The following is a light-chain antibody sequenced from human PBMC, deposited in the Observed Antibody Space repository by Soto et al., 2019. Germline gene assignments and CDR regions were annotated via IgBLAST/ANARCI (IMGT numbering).Light chain of an antibody. J-gene: IGLJ1*01. Sequence: QSALTQPRSVSGSPGQSVTISCTGTSSDVGSYSYVSWYQQHPGKAPELMIYDVSKRPSGVPDRFSGSKSGNTASLTISGLQDGDEADYYCCSYAGSYTYVFGTGTKLTVL. V-gene: IGLV2-11*01. CDR1: SSDVGSYSY. CDR2: DVS. CDR3: CSYAGSYTYV.